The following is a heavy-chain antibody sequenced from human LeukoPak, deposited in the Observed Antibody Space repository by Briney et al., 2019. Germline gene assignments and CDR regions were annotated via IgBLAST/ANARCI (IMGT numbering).Heavy chain of an antibody. J-gene: IGHJ4*02. CDR3: AKQGEYGGYTNY. V-gene: IGHV3-30*18. CDR2: ISYDGSNK. Sequence: PGRSLRLSCAASGFTFSNYGMHWIRQAPGKGLEWVAIISYDGSNKDYADSVKGRFTISRDNSKNTLYLQMNSLRVEDTAVYYCAKQGEYGGYTNYWGQGNLVTVSS. D-gene: IGHD4-23*01. CDR1: GFTFSNYG.